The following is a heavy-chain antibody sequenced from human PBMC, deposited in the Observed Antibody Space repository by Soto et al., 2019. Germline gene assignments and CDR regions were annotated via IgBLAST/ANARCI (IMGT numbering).Heavy chain of an antibody. CDR2: ISYDGSNK. Sequence: QVQLVESGGVVVQPGRSLRLSCAASGFTFSSYAMHWIRQAPGKGLEWVAVISYDGSNKYYADSVKCRFTISRDNSKNALCLQRNSLTAEDTAVYYCAGVPVAGARGGDYWGQGTLDTVSS. CDR3: AGVPVAGARGGDY. D-gene: IGHD6-19*01. J-gene: IGHJ4*02. CDR1: GFTFSSYA. V-gene: IGHV3-30-3*01.